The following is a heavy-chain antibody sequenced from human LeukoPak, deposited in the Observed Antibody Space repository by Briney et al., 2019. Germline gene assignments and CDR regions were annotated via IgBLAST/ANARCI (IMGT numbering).Heavy chain of an antibody. CDR1: GFTFSGYA. V-gene: IGHV3-23*01. CDR3: AKDVGEWSVTDAFHI. Sequence: PGGSLRLSCAASGFTFSGYAMSWVRQAPGKGLEWVSAISGSGDGTSYADSVKGRFTISRDNSKNTLYLQMTSLRAEDTAVYYCAKDVGEWSVTDAFHIWGQGTRVTVSS. J-gene: IGHJ3*02. D-gene: IGHD3-16*01. CDR2: ISGSGDGT.